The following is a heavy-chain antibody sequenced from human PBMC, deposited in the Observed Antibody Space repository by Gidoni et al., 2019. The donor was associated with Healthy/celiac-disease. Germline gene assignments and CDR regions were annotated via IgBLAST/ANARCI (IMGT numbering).Heavy chain of an antibody. CDR3: VSLGLTTAY. Sequence: QLQLQESGPGLVKPSETQSLTCTGSGGSLSSSSYYWCWIRQPQGKGLEWIGSIYYCGSTYYNPSLKSRVTISVDTSKNQFSLKLSSVTAADTAVYYCVSLGLTTAYWGQGTLVTVSS. J-gene: IGHJ4*02. D-gene: IGHD4-17*01. CDR1: GGSLSSSSYY. V-gene: IGHV4-39*01. CDR2: IYYCGST.